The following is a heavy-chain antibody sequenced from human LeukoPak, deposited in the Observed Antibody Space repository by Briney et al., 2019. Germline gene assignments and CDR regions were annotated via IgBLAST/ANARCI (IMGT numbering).Heavy chain of an antibody. Sequence: ASETLSLTCAVSGGSISSSNWWSWIRQPPGKGLEWIGEIYHSGSTNYCPSLKSRVTISVDTSKNQFSLKLSSVTAADTAVYYCASFPVDSSGWYAWGQGTLVTVSS. V-gene: IGHV4-4*02. CDR2: IYHSGST. CDR1: GGSISSSNW. D-gene: IGHD6-19*01. J-gene: IGHJ4*02. CDR3: ASFPVDSSGWYA.